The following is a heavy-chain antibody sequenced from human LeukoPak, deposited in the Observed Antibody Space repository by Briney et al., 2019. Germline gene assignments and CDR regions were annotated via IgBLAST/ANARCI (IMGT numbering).Heavy chain of an antibody. Sequence: SETLSLTCTVSGGSISSGSYYWSWIRQPAGKGLEWIGRIYTSGSTNCNPSLKSRVTISVDTSKNQFSLKLSSVTAADTAVYYCARAEYYYDSSGYYGGPAALDYWGQGTLVTVSS. CDR2: IYTSGST. D-gene: IGHD3-22*01. CDR1: GGSISSGSYY. V-gene: IGHV4-61*02. CDR3: ARAEYYYDSSGYYGGPAALDY. J-gene: IGHJ4*02.